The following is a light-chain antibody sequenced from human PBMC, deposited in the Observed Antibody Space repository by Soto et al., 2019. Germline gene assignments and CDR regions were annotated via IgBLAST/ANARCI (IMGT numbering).Light chain of an antibody. CDR1: QTIDNT. CDR2: SAS. Sequence: EIVRTQSPATLSLSPWEGASVSRRASQTIDNTLAWYQRKPGQAPRLHIYSASTRATGIPARFSGSGSGTEFTLTISSLQSEDFAVYYCHQYKHWLTWTFGQGTKVDIK. V-gene: IGKV3-15*01. CDR3: HQYKHWLTWT. J-gene: IGKJ1*01.